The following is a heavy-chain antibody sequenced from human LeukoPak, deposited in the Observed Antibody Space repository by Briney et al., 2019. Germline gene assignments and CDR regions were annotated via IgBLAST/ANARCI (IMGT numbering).Heavy chain of an antibody. CDR1: GGTFSSYT. CDR3: VRWGYCGGDCYPFDP. Sequence: GASVKVSCKASGGTFSSYTISWVRQAPGQGLEWMGRIIPILGIANYAQKFQGRVTITADKSTSTAYMELSSLRSEDTAVYYCVRWGYCGGDCYPFDPWGQGTLVTVPS. J-gene: IGHJ5*02. V-gene: IGHV1-69*02. D-gene: IGHD2-21*01. CDR2: IIPILGIA.